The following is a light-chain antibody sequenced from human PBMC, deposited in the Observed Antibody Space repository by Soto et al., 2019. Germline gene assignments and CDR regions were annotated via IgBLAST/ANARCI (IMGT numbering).Light chain of an antibody. Sequence: DIPMTQSPSSLSASIGDRVTITCRASQSISSFLNWYQQKPGKAPKLLIYAASTLQSGVPSRFSGSGSGTDFTLTISSLQPEDFATYYCQQSYSTLMYTFGQGTKLETK. V-gene: IGKV1-39*01. J-gene: IGKJ2*01. CDR3: QQSYSTLMYT. CDR2: AAS. CDR1: QSISSF.